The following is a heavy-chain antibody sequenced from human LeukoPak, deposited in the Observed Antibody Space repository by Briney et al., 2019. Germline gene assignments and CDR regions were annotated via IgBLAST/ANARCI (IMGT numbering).Heavy chain of an antibody. Sequence: GGSLRLSCAASGFTVSSNYMNWVRQAPGKGLEWVSVIYSGGTTYYADSVKGRFTISRDNSKNTLYLQMNSLRAEDTAVYYCARGYGDSNYHYYGMDVWGQGTTVTVSS. J-gene: IGHJ6*02. V-gene: IGHV3-53*01. CDR3: ARGYGDSNYHYYGMDV. CDR1: GFTVSSNY. CDR2: IYSGGTT. D-gene: IGHD4-17*01.